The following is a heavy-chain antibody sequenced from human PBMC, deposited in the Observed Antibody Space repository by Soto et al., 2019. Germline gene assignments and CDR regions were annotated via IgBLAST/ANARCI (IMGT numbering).Heavy chain of an antibody. D-gene: IGHD1-26*01. CDR2: ISAYNGNT. J-gene: IGHJ4*02. CDR3: AREHPIVGPTTPLDY. Sequence: ASVKVSCKASGYTFTSYGISWVRQAPGQGLEWMGWISAYNGNTNYAQKLQGRVTMTTDTSTSTAYMELRSLRSDDTAVYYCAREHPIVGPTTPLDYWGQGTLVTVSS. V-gene: IGHV1-18*01. CDR1: GYTFTSYG.